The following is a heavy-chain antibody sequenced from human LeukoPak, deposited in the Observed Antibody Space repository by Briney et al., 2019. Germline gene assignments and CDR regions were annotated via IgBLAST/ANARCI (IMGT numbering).Heavy chain of an antibody. CDR3: ARDVARPGDLFGWFDP. J-gene: IGHJ5*02. Sequence: KPSETLSLTCTVSGGSISSYYWSWIRQPPGKGLEWIGYVYYSGTTNSNPSLKSRVTISVDTSKNQFSLNLRSVTAADTAVYYCARDVARPGDLFGWFDPWGQGTLVIVSS. V-gene: IGHV4-59*01. D-gene: IGHD3-10*01. CDR2: VYYSGTT. CDR1: GGSISSYY.